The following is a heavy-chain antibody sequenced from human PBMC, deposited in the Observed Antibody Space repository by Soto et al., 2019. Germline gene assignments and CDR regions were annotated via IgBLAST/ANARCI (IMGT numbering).Heavy chain of an antibody. J-gene: IGHJ4*02. CDR2: IYYSGGT. Sequence: SETLSLTCTVSGGSISSYYWSWSRQPPGKGLEWVGDIYYSGGTNYNPSLKRRVTISVDTAKNQFSLTLRSVTAADTAVYYCARRSAWGDSHRGDWYLDTWGKGTLGTVSS. V-gene: IGHV4-59*01. CDR3: ARRSAWGDSHRGDWYLDT. CDR1: GGSISSYY. D-gene: IGHD2-21*01.